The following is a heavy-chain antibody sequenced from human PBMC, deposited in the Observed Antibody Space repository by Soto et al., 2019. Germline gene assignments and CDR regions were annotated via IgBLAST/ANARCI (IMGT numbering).Heavy chain of an antibody. J-gene: IGHJ4*02. CDR3: TRGPPDY. V-gene: IGHV3-72*01. CDR1: GFTFSDHY. Sequence: EVQLVESGGGLVQPGGSLRLSCAASGFTFSDHYMDWVRQAPGKGLEWVGRIRNEVNSYTTEYAASVKDRFTISRDDSKNSLYLQMNSLKTEDTAVYFCTRGPPDYWGQGTLVTVSS. CDR2: IRNEVNSYTT.